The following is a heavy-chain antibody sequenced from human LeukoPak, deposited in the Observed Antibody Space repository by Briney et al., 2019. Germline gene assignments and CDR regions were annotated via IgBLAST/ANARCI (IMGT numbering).Heavy chain of an antibody. D-gene: IGHD2-2*01. CDR2: IIPIFGTA. CDR1: GYSFGSFG. Sequence: GASVKVPCKASGYSFGSFGYYWFRQAPGQGLEWMGGIIPIFGTANYAQKFQGRVTITADESTSTAYMELSSLRSEDTAVYYCARLTVVPAADFDYWGQGTLVTVSS. J-gene: IGHJ4*02. V-gene: IGHV1-69*13. CDR3: ARLTVVPAADFDY.